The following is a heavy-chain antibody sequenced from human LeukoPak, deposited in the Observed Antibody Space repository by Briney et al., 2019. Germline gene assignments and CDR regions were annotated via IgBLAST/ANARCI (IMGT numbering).Heavy chain of an antibody. CDR3: AGDMRGSAKVWFDS. CDR1: GGSISDYY. Sequence: SETLSLTCTVSGGSISDYYWNWIRQPPGKGLEWVAYVHYSGTTKYIPSLQSRVTTAVDMSKKEVSLRLDSVTAADTAVYYCAGDMRGSAKVWFDSWGQGVQVIVSS. CDR2: VHYSGTT. V-gene: IGHV4-59*12. D-gene: IGHD3-10*01. J-gene: IGHJ5*01.